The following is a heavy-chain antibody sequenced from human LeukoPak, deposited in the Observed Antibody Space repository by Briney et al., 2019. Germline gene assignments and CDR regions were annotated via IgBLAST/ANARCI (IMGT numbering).Heavy chain of an antibody. CDR3: ARERGVGGRPGNLEY. Sequence: VASVKVSCKASGGTFSNYAISWVRQAPGQGLEWMGGIIPIFGTANYAQKFQGRVTITTDESTSTAYMELSSLRSEDTAVYYCARERGVGGRPGNLEYWGQGTLVTVSS. CDR2: IIPIFGTA. V-gene: IGHV1-69*05. CDR1: GGTFSNYA. J-gene: IGHJ4*02. D-gene: IGHD3-10*01.